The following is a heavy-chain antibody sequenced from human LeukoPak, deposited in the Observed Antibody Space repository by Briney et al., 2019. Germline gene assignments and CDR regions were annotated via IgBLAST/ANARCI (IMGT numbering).Heavy chain of an antibody. CDR1: GFTFSSYA. V-gene: IGHV3-30*04. CDR2: ISYDGSNK. D-gene: IGHD6-19*01. J-gene: IGHJ4*02. CDR3: AKDIQWLVPGAYFDY. Sequence: PGGSLRLSCAASGFTFSSYAMHWVRQAPGKGLEWVAVISYDGSNKYYADSVKGRFTISRDNSKNTLYLQMNSLRAEDTAVYYCAKDIQWLVPGAYFDYWGQGTLVTVSS.